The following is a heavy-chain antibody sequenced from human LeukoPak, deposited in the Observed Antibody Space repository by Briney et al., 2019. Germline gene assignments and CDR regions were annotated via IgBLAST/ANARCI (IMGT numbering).Heavy chain of an antibody. J-gene: IGHJ4*02. D-gene: IGHD3-22*01. Sequence: HSGGSLRLSCAVSGFTVSSNHMSWVRQAPGKGLEWVSVISYDGSNKYYADSVKGRFTISRDNSKNTLYLQMNRLRAEDTAVYYCAVTYYYDSSGYYYWGQGTLVTVSS. CDR3: AVTYYYDSSGYYY. CDR2: ISYDGSNK. V-gene: IGHV3-30*03. CDR1: GFTVSSNH.